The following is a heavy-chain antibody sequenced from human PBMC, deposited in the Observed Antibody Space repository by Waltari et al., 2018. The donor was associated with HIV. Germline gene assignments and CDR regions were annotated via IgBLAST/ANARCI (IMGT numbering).Heavy chain of an antibody. Sequence: QVQLVESGGGVVQPGRSLSLSCAASGFTFSSYAMHWVRQALGKGLEWVAVISYDGSNKYYADSVKGRFTISRDNSKNTLYLQMNSLRAEDTAVYYCARAPGIAAAAGPGDYWGQGTLVTVSS. CDR1: GFTFSSYA. D-gene: IGHD6-13*01. V-gene: IGHV3-30*01. J-gene: IGHJ4*02. CDR2: ISYDGSNK. CDR3: ARAPGIAAAAGPGDY.